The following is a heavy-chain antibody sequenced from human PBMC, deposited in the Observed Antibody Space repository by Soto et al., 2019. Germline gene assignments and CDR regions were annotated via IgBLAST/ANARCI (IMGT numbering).Heavy chain of an antibody. CDR2: ISGSGGST. D-gene: IGHD3-22*01. Sequence: GGSLRLSCAASGFTFSSYAMSWVRQAPGKGLEWVSAISGSGGSTYYADSGKGRFTISRDNSKNKLYLQMNSLGAEDTAVYYCATTTAAGIYYYDSSGYYYDYWGQGTLVTVSS. CDR3: ATTTAAGIYYYDSSGYYYDY. J-gene: IGHJ4*02. V-gene: IGHV3-23*01. CDR1: GFTFSSYA.